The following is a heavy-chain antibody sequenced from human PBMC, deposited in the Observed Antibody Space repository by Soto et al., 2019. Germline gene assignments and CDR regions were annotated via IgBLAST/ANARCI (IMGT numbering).Heavy chain of an antibody. J-gene: IGHJ4*02. V-gene: IGHV3-33*01. CDR1: GFSLSNYV. CDR2: IWFDGSNE. D-gene: IGHD3-10*01. Sequence: QVQLVESGGGVVQPGRSLRLSCVASGFSLSNYVMQWVRQAPGKGLEWVAVIWFDGSNEYYGDSVKGRFTISRDNSKNTLYLQMNSLRAEDTAVYYCARNMAYFDYWGQGSLVTVSS. CDR3: ARNMAYFDY.